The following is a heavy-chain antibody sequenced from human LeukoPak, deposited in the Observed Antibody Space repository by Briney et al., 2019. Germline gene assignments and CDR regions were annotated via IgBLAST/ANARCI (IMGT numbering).Heavy chain of an antibody. V-gene: IGHV1-2*02. D-gene: IGHD3-10*01. J-gene: IGHJ4*02. CDR3: ARDYYGSGSYYAPFDY. Sequence: ASVKVSCKASGYTFTGYYMHWVRQAPGQGLEWMGWINPNSGGTNYAQKFQGRVTMTGDTSISTAYMELSRLRSDDAAVYYCARDYYGSGSYYAPFDYWGQGTLVTVSS. CDR1: GYTFTGYY. CDR2: INPNSGGT.